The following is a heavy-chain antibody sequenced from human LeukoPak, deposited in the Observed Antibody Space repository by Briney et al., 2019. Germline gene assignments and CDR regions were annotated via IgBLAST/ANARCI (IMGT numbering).Heavy chain of an antibody. CDR1: GGSISSGDYY. Sequence: PSETLSLTCTVSGGSISSGDYYWSWSRQPPGKGLEWIGYIYYSGSTYYNPSLKSRVTISVDTSKNQFSLKLSSVTAADTAVYYCASAGDDYGGNGGFDYWGQGTLVTVSS. V-gene: IGHV4-30-4*01. J-gene: IGHJ4*02. D-gene: IGHD4-17*01. CDR2: IYYSGST. CDR3: ASAGDDYGGNGGFDY.